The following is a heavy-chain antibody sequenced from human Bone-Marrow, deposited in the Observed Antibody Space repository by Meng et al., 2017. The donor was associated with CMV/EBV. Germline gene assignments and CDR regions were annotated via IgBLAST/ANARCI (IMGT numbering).Heavy chain of an antibody. D-gene: IGHD3-3*01. CDR2: ISWNSGSI. J-gene: IGHJ6*02. V-gene: IGHV3-9*01. CDR3: AKGRSGYYYYYGMDV. Sequence: GGSLRLSCAASGFTFSSYAMSWVRQAPGKGLEWVSGISWNSGSIGYADSVKGRFTISRDNAKNSLYLQMNSLRAEDTALYYCAKGRSGYYYYYGMDVWGQGTTVTVSS. CDR1: GFTFSSYA.